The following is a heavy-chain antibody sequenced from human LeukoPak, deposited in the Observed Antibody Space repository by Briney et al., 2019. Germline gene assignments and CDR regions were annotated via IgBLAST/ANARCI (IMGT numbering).Heavy chain of an antibody. D-gene: IGHD3-16*01. J-gene: IGHJ4*02. CDR1: GFTFSSYW. CDR3: ARLYDSRTIYDY. V-gene: IGHV3-7*04. CDR2: IKQDGSEK. Sequence: PGRSLRLSCAASGFTFSSYWMSWVRQAPGKGLQWVATIKQDGSEKYYVDSVKGRFTISRDNPKNSLYLQMNSLRVEDTAVYYCARLYDSRTIYDYWGQGTLVTVSS.